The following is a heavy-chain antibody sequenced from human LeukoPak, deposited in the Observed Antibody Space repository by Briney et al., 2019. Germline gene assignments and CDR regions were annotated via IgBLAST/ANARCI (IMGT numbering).Heavy chain of an antibody. J-gene: IGHJ1*01. V-gene: IGHV1-8*01. D-gene: IGHD6-13*01. CDR1: GYTFTSYD. CDR2: MNPNSGNT. Sequence: ASVKVSCKASGYTFTSYDINWVRQATGQGLEWMGWMNPNSGNTGYAQKFQGRVTITRDTSASTAYMELSSLRSEDTAVYYCARESIAAAGTRSLYFQHWGQGTLVTVSS. CDR3: ARESIAAAGTRSLYFQH.